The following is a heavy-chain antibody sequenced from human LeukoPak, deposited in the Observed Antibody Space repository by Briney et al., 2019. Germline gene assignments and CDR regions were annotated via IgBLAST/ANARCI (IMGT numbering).Heavy chain of an antibody. V-gene: IGHV3-48*01. Sequence: GGSLRLSCAASGFTFSSYSMNWVRQAPGKGLEWVSYISSSSSTMYYAASVKGRFSISRDNAQNSLYLQMNSLRAEDTAVYYCVRDHHRRLYDSQARDTFDIWGQGTMVTVSS. D-gene: IGHD3-22*01. CDR1: GFTFSSYS. CDR3: VRDHHRRLYDSQARDTFDI. J-gene: IGHJ3*02. CDR2: ISSSSSTM.